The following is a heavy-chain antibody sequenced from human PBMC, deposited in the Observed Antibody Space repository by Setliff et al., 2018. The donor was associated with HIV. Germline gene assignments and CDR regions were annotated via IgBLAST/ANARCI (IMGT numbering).Heavy chain of an antibody. CDR1: GFTFSSYA. CDR2: IGRSGGST. Sequence: GGSLRLSCAASGFTFSSYAMSWVRQAPGKGLEWVSTIGRSGGSTYYADSVKGRFTISRDNSNNTLYLQVNSLRVEDTAIYYCARGATITYYFDYWGQGTLVTVSS. D-gene: IGHD5-12*01. V-gene: IGHV3-23*01. CDR3: ARGATITYYFDY. J-gene: IGHJ4*02.